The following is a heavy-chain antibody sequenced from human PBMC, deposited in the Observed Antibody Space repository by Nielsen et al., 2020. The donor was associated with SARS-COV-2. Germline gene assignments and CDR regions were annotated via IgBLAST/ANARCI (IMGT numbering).Heavy chain of an antibody. CDR1: GGSVNSGSYY. D-gene: IGHD5-18*01. CDR3: ARDQVAGPGYSYDLSS. CDR2: IYYSGST. J-gene: IGHJ5*02. Sequence: SETQSLTCTVSGGSVNSGSYYWSWIRQPPGKGLEWIGYIYYSGSTNYNPSLKSRVTTSVDTSKNQFFLKLSSVTAADTAVYYCARDQVAGPGYSYDLSSWGQGTLVTVSS. V-gene: IGHV4-61*01.